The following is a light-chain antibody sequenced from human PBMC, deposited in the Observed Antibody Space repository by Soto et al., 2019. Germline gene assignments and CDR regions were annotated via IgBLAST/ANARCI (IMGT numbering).Light chain of an antibody. CDR1: SGHSSYA. V-gene: IGLV4-69*01. CDR3: QTWGTGIHWV. Sequence: QSVLTQSPSASASLGASVKLTCTLSSGHSSYAIAWHQQQSEKGPRYLMKLNSDGSHRKGDGIPDRFSGSSSGAERYLTISSLPSEDEADYYCQTWGTGIHWVFGGGTQLTVL. J-gene: IGLJ3*02. CDR2: LNSDGSH.